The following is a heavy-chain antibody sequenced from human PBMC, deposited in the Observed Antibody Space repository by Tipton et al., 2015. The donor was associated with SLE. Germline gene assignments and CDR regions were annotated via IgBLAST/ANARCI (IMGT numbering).Heavy chain of an antibody. V-gene: IGHV4-61*05. CDR3: ARSYNYYDTNFDY. CDR2: IYYSGST. J-gene: IGHJ4*02. Sequence: TLSLTCTVSGGSISSSSYYWGWIRQPPGKGLEWIGYIYYSGSTNYNPSLKSRVTISVDTSKNQFSLKLSSVTAADTAVYYCARSYNYYDTNFDYWGQGTMVTVSS. CDR1: GGSISSSSYY. D-gene: IGHD3-22*01.